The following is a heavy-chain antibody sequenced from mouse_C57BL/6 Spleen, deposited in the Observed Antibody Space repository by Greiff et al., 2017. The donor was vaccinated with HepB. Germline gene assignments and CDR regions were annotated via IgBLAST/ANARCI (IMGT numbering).Heavy chain of an antibody. CDR1: GYTFTSYW. CDR2: IYPGNSDT. Sequence: EVQLQQSGTVLARPGASVKMSCKTSGYTFTSYWMHWVKQRPGQGLEWIGAIYPGNSDTSYNQKFKGKAKLTAVTSASTAYMELSSLTNEDSAVYYCTRITTVVRYFDVWGTGTTVTVSS. V-gene: IGHV1-5*01. D-gene: IGHD1-1*01. J-gene: IGHJ1*03. CDR3: TRITTVVRYFDV.